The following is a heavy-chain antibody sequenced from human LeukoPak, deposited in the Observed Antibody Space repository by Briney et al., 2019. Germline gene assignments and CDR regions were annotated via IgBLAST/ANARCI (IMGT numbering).Heavy chain of an antibody. CDR1: GFTFSTYA. V-gene: IGHV3-23*01. Sequence: PGGSLRLSCAVSGFTFSTYAMNWVRQAPAKGLEWVSTIGGGGPTTDYADSVQGRFTISRDNSKNTLYLQMNSLRAEDTAVYFCARGFLGGTDQYFDSWGQGTLVTVSS. CDR2: IGGGGPTT. J-gene: IGHJ4*02. D-gene: IGHD6-19*01. CDR3: ARGFLGGTDQYFDS.